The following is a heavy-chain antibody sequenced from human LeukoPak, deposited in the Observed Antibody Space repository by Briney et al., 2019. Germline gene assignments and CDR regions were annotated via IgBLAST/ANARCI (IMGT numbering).Heavy chain of an antibody. D-gene: IGHD6-19*01. CDR3: ARDFYRSSGWYSVGFFGY. V-gene: IGHV3-7*01. CDR2: INEDGSEK. Sequence: GGSLRLSCAASGFTFSSYWMSRVRQAPGKGLEWVANINEDGSEKYYVDSVKGRFTISRDNAKNSLYLQMNSLRAEDTAVYYCARDFYRSSGWYSVGFFGYWGQGTLVTVSS. CDR1: GFTFSSYW. J-gene: IGHJ4*02.